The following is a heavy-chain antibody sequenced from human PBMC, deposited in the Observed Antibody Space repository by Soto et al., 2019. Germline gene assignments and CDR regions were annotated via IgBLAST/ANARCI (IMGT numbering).Heavy chain of an antibody. D-gene: IGHD3-16*01. J-gene: IGHJ4*02. CDR2: SNHVGNT. CDR3: ARVLLGGVTTG. V-gene: IGHV4-34*01. Sequence: QVQLQQWGAGLLKPSETLSLTCAVYGGSFSGYYWSWIRQPPGKGLECIGESNHVGNTNYNPSLKSRVPMSVDPSKNHFSLWLSSLSAADTDVYYCARVLLGGVTTGWGQGPLVLVSS. CDR1: GGSFSGYY.